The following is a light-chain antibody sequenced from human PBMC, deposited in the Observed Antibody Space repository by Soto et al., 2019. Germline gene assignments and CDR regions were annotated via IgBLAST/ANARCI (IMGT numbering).Light chain of an antibody. J-gene: IGLJ1*01. Sequence: HSVLTQPPSVSAAPGQKVTICCSGSSSNIGNNYVSWYQQLPGTAPKLLIYENNKRPSGIPDRFSGSKSGTSATLGITGLQTGDEADYYCGTWDSSLSALYVFGTGTKVTVL. CDR3: GTWDSSLSALYV. V-gene: IGLV1-51*02. CDR2: ENN. CDR1: SSNIGNNY.